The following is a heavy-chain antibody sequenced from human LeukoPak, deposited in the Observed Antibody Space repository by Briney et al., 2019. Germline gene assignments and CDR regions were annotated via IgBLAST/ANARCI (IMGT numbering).Heavy chain of an antibody. Sequence: SESLSLTCAVYGGSFSAYYWSWIRQPPGKGLEWIGEINHSGSTNYNPSLKSRVTISVDTSKNQFSLKLSSVTAADTAVYYCARGGFYCGGDCYVDYWGQGTLVTVSS. V-gene: IGHV4-34*01. CDR3: ARGGFYCGGDCYVDY. D-gene: IGHD2-21*02. J-gene: IGHJ4*02. CDR2: INHSGST. CDR1: GGSFSAYY.